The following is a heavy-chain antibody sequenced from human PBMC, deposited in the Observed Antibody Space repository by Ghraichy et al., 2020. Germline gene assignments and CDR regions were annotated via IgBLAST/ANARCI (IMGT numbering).Heavy chain of an antibody. D-gene: IGHD2-15*01. CDR2: ISISSSTI. Sequence: LSLTRAASGFTFSDYYMSWIRQAPGKGLDWVSYISISSSTIFYADSVTGRFTISRDNTRNSLYLQMNSLRAEDTAIYYCARVPRPGRHYFDSWGQGTLVTVSS. J-gene: IGHJ4*02. V-gene: IGHV3-11*01. CDR1: GFTFSDYY. CDR3: ARVPRPGRHYFDS.